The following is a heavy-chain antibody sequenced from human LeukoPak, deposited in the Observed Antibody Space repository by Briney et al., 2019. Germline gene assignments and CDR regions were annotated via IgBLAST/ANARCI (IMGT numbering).Heavy chain of an antibody. J-gene: IGHJ4*02. D-gene: IGHD6-13*01. CDR2: INHSGST. V-gene: IGHV4-34*01. CDR1: GGSFSGYY. Sequence: PSETLSLTCAVSGGSFSGYYWSWIRQPPGKGLEWIGEINHSGSTNYNPSLKSRVTISVDTSKNQYSLKLSSVTAADTAVYYCARIPGYSSSWYDYWGQGTLVTVSS. CDR3: ARIPGYSSSWYDY.